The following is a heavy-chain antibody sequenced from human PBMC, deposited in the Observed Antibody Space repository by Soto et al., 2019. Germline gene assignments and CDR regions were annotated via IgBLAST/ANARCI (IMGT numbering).Heavy chain of an antibody. CDR3: ARDKITGLFDY. J-gene: IGHJ4*02. CDR1: GGSFSGYY. V-gene: IGHV4-34*01. CDR2: INDSGST. Sequence: QVQLQQWGAGLLKPSENLSLTCAVYGGSFSGYYWTWIRQPPGTGLEWIGEINDSGSTNYNPSLKSRVTISVDTSKNQFSLKLTSVTAADTAVYYCARDKITGLFDYWGQGILVSVSS. D-gene: IGHD2-8*02.